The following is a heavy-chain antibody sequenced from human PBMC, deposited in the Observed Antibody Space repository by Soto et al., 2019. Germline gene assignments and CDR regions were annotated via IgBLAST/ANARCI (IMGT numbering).Heavy chain of an antibody. CDR3: ARKAYYASGRINLFDS. D-gene: IGHD3-10*01. J-gene: IGHJ4*02. Sequence: SETLSLTCAVYSESFGKYYWNWIRQSPGKGLEWIGEINQSGSTNYNPSLKSRVTISVDTSKNQFSLKLTAVTAADTAMYYCARKAYYASGRINLFDSWGQGTLVTVSS. CDR1: SESFGKYY. CDR2: INQSGST. V-gene: IGHV4-34*01.